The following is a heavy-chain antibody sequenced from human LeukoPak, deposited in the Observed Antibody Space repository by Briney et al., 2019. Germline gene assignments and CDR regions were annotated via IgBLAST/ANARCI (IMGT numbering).Heavy chain of an antibody. J-gene: IGHJ4*02. CDR1: GFTLGSLD. V-gene: IGHV3-13*01. CDR3: VREARGYHYTYFDY. Sequence: GGSLRLSCTASGFTLGSLDMHWVRQIPGQGLEWVAAVSSGFHAFFADSVQGRFTGSREDARNSLYLQMNSLRAGDTAVYYCVREARGYHYTYFDYWGQGTLVTVSS. D-gene: IGHD5-18*01. CDR2: VSSGFHA.